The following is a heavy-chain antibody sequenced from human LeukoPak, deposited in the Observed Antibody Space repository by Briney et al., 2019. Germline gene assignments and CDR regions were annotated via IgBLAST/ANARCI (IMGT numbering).Heavy chain of an antibody. J-gene: IGHJ4*02. Sequence: PGRSLRLSCAASGFTFSSYGMHWVRQAPGKGLEWVAVIWYDGSNKYYADSVKGRFTISRDNSKNTLYLQMNSLRAEDTAVYYCARDPGEMIVATTFDYWGQGTLVTVSS. CDR3: ARDPGEMIVATTFDY. CDR2: IWYDGSNK. D-gene: IGHD5-12*01. V-gene: IGHV3-33*01. CDR1: GFTFSSYG.